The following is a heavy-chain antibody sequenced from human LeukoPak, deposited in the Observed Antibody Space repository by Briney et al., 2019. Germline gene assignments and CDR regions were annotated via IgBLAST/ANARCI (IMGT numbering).Heavy chain of an antibody. CDR1: GGSISSSSYY. D-gene: IGHD3-3*01. V-gene: IGHV4-39*01. CDR2: IYYGGST. Sequence: SETLSLTCTVSGGSISSSSYYWGWIRQPPGKGLEWIGSIYYGGSTYYNPSLKSRVTISVDTSKSQFSLKLSSVTAADTAVYYCARQWGITIFGVVKPTGWFDPWGQGTLVTVSS. CDR3: ARQWGITIFGVVKPTGWFDP. J-gene: IGHJ5*02.